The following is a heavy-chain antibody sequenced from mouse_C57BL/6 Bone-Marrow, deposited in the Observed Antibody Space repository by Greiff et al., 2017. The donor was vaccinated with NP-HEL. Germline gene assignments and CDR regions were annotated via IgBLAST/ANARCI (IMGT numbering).Heavy chain of an antibody. Sequence: VKLQQPGAELVKPGASVKLSCKASGYTFTSYWMHWVKQRPGRGLEWIGRIDPNSGGTKYNEKFKSKATLTVDKPSSTAYMQLSSLTSEDSAVYYCARFPYYDYDKGGSMDYWGQGTSVTVSS. CDR1: GYTFTSYW. D-gene: IGHD2-4*01. CDR3: ARFPYYDYDKGGSMDY. CDR2: IDPNSGGT. V-gene: IGHV1-72*01. J-gene: IGHJ4*01.